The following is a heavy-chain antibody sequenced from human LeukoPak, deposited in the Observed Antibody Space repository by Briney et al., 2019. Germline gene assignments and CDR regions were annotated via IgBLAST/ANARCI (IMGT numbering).Heavy chain of an antibody. Sequence: GGSLRLTCAASGFTFSSYGMSWVRQAPGKGLEWVSAISGSGGSTYYADSVKGRFTISRDNSKNTLYLQMNSLRAEDTAVYYCAKVRWDNSGWYYLDNWGQGTLVTVSS. J-gene: IGHJ4*02. CDR1: GFTFSSYG. CDR3: AKVRWDNSGWYYLDN. CDR2: ISGSGGST. D-gene: IGHD6-19*01. V-gene: IGHV3-23*01.